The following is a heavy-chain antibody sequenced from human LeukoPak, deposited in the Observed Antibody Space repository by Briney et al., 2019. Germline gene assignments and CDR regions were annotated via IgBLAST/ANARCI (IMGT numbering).Heavy chain of an antibody. CDR3: SRSAYYDGSGNYYGY. CDR2: INSDGSST. CDR1: GFTFSSYW. V-gene: IGHV3-74*01. Sequence: GGSLRLSCAASGFTFSSYWMHWVRQAPGKGLVWVSRINSDGSSTSYADSVKGRFTISRGNAKNTLYLQMNGLRAEDTAVYYCSRSAYYDGSGNYYGYWGQGTLVTVSS. J-gene: IGHJ4*02. D-gene: IGHD3-22*01.